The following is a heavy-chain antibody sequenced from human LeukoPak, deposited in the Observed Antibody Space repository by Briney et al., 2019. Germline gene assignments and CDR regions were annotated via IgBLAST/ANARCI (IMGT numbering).Heavy chain of an antibody. V-gene: IGHV1-2*06. D-gene: IGHD3-3*01. Sequence: EASVKVSCKASGYTFTGYYMHWVRQAPGQGLEWMGRINPNSGGTNYAQKFQGRVTMTRDTSISTAYMELSRLRSDDTAVYYCARVAITIREGILVYYDFWSAYMDVWGKGTTVTVSS. J-gene: IGHJ6*03. CDR3: ARVAITIREGILVYYDFWSAYMDV. CDR2: INPNSGGT. CDR1: GYTFTGYY.